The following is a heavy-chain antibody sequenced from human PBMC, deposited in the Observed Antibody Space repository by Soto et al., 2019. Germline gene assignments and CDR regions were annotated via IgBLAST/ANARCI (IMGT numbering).Heavy chain of an antibody. V-gene: IGHV1-18*01. J-gene: IGHJ3*01. Sequence: QVQLVQSGAEVKKPGASVKVSCKASGYTFTSYGISWVRQAPGQGLEWMGWISAYNGNTIYAQKVQSRVSMTTDTSTSTAYMELRSLRSDDTAVYHCARVNYDNGHAFDVWGQGTMVTVSS. CDR1: GYTFTSYG. CDR2: ISAYNGNT. D-gene: IGHD3-22*01. CDR3: ARVNYDNGHAFDV.